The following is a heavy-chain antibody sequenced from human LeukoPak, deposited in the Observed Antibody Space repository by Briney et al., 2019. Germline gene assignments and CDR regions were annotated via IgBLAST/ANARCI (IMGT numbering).Heavy chain of an antibody. V-gene: IGHV3-30*18. Sequence: GGSLRLSCAASRFTFSNFGMHWVRQAPGKGLEWVAVISYDGKNEYYTDSVKGRFTISRDNAKNTLYLQMNSLRVEDTAVYYCAKQMAVDYFDYWGQGTLVTVSS. CDR2: ISYDGKNE. CDR3: AKQMAVDYFDY. J-gene: IGHJ4*02. D-gene: IGHD5-24*01. CDR1: RFTFSNFG.